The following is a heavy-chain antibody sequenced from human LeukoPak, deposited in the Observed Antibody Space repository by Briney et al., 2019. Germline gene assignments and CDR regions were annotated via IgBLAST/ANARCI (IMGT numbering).Heavy chain of an antibody. J-gene: IGHJ4*02. V-gene: IGHV4-59*01. CDR1: GGSISSYY. D-gene: IGHD3-16*02. Sequence: SETLSLTCTVSGGSISSYYWSWIRQPPGKGLEWIGYIYYSGSTNYNPSLKSRVTISVDTSKNQFSLKLSSVTVADTAVYYCASGDRYSFSFDYWGQGTLVTVSS. CDR3: ASGDRYSFSFDY. CDR2: IYYSGST.